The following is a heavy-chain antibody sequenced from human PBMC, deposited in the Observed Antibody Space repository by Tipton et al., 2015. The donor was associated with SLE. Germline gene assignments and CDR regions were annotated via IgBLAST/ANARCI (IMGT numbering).Heavy chain of an antibody. D-gene: IGHD3-3*01. CDR2: IHTSGST. V-gene: IGHV4-61*02. J-gene: IGHJ4*02. CDR1: GVSISSGSYY. Sequence: TLSLTCTVSGVSISSGSYYWTWIRQPAGKGLEWIGSIHTSGSTNYNPSLKSRVTISVDTSKNQFSLKLSSVTAADTAVYYCARGKTEYYDFWSGYYSPFYFDYWGQGTLVTVSS. CDR3: ARGKTEYYDFWSGYYSPFYFDY.